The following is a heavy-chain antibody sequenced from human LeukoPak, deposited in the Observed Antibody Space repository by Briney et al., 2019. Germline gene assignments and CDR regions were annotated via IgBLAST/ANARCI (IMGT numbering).Heavy chain of an antibody. CDR1: GGSISGYY. Sequence: SETLSLTCTVSGGSISGYYWSWIRQPPGKGLEWIGEINHSGSTNYNPSLKSRVTISVDTSKNQFSLKLSSVTAADTAVYYCASIYGDYESDYYYGMDVWGQGTTVTVSS. J-gene: IGHJ6*02. CDR3: ASIYGDYESDYYYGMDV. CDR2: INHSGST. V-gene: IGHV4-34*01. D-gene: IGHD4-17*01.